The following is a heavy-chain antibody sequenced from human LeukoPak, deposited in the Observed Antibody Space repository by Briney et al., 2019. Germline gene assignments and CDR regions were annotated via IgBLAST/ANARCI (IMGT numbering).Heavy chain of an antibody. J-gene: IGHJ4*02. CDR2: ITGSGGTT. Sequence: GGTLRLSCAASGFTFNSYAMSWVRQAPGKELEWVSGITGSGGTTYYADSVKGRFTISRDNSKNTLYLQMNSLRAEDTAVYYCAKDPYDTSGYNYGPTGGVDYWGQGTLVTVSS. CDR3: AKDPYDTSGYNYGPTGGVDY. V-gene: IGHV3-23*01. CDR1: GFTFNSYA. D-gene: IGHD3-22*01.